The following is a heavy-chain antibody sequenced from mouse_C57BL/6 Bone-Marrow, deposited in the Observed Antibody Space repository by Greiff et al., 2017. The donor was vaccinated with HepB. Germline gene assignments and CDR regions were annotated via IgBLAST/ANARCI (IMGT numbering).Heavy chain of an antibody. J-gene: IGHJ2*01. D-gene: IGHD1-1*01. CDR3: ASPGSSYYFDY. CDR2: INPSSGYT. CDR1: GYTFTSYW. V-gene: IGHV1-7*01. Sequence: QVQLQQSGAELAKPGASVKLSCKASGYTFTSYWMHWVKQRPGQGLEWIGYINPSSGYTKYNQKFKDKATVTADKSSSTAYMQRSSLTYEDSAVYYCASPGSSYYFDYWGQGTTLTVSS.